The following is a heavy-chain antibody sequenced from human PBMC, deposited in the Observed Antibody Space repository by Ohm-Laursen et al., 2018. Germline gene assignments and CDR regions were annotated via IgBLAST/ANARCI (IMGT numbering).Heavy chain of an antibody. Sequence: SQTLSLTCTVSGGSISSYYWSWIRQPPGKGLEWIGYIYYSGSTSYNPSLKSRVTISVDTSKNQFSLKLSSVTAADTAVYYCARGGYSFHDYFDYWGQGTLVTVSS. CDR3: ARGGYSFHDYFDY. CDR2: IYYSGST. D-gene: IGHD5-18*01. J-gene: IGHJ4*02. V-gene: IGHV4-59*01. CDR1: GGSISSYY.